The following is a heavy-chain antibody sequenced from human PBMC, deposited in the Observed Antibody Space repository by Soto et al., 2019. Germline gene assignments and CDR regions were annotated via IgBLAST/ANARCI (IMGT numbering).Heavy chain of an antibody. V-gene: IGHV4-31*03. D-gene: IGHD2-2*03. CDR1: GGSISSGGYY. CDR3: AREGLDPSPEDWCDP. Sequence: QVQLQESGPGLVKPSQTLSLTCTVSGGSISSGGYYWSWIRQHPGKGVEWIGYICYSGSTYYNPSLKSRVTISVDTSKNQFSLKLSSVTAADTAVYYCAREGLDPSPEDWCDPWGQGTLVTVSS. J-gene: IGHJ5*02. CDR2: ICYSGST.